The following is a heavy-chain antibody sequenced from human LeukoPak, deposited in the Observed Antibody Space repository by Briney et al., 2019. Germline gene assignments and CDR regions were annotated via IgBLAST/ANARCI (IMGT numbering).Heavy chain of an antibody. CDR2: MYYSGTT. Sequence: SETLSLTCSVSGSSMNLYSWNWNRQSPGKGLEWIAYMYYSGTTNYNPSLENRAAISLDLSRHQFSLRLNSVTAADTAVYFCATTEKHRYYINLWGPGTTVVVSS. V-gene: IGHV4-59*12. CDR1: GSSMNLYS. D-gene: IGHD2-21*01. J-gene: IGHJ6*01. CDR3: ATTEKHRYYINL.